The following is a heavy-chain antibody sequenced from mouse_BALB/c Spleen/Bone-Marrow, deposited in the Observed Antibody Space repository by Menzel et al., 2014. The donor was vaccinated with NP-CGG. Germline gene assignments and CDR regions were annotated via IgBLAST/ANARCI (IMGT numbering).Heavy chain of an antibody. CDR2: VNPNNGGT. D-gene: IGHD1-1*01. CDR3: ARNYGSSYPFAY. V-gene: IGHV1-26*01. J-gene: IGHJ3*01. CDR1: GYSFTGYY. Sequence: SGPDLVKPGASVKISRKASGYSFTGYYMHLVKQSHGKSLEWIGRVNPNNGGTSYNQKFKGKAILTVDKSSSAAYMELRSLTSEDSAVYYCARNYGSSYPFAYWGQGTLVTVSA.